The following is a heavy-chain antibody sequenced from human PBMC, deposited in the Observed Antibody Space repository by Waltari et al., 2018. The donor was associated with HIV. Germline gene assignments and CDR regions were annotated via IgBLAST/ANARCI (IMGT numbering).Heavy chain of an antibody. Sequence: EVQLVQSGAELKKPGESLRISCKGSGYSFLSHWIGWVRQKPGKGLEWMGSISPADSDTKYSPSFQGQVTISADKSIGTAYLHWSSLKVADTAMYYCAKLQNGFDFWGQGTRLTVSS. J-gene: IGHJ3*01. CDR3: AKLQNGFDF. CDR2: ISPADSDT. V-gene: IGHV5-51*03. CDR1: GYSFLSHW.